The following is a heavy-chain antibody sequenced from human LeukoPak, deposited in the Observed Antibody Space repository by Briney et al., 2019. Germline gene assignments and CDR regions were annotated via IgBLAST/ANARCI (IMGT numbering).Heavy chain of an antibody. CDR2: INHSGST. Sequence: SETLSLTCAVYGGSFSGYYWSWIRQPPGKGLEWIGEINHSGSTNYNPSLKSRVTISVDTSKNQFSLKLSSVTAADTAVYYCARWGIAVAGTLVAYYYYYMDVWGKGTTVTVSS. J-gene: IGHJ6*03. V-gene: IGHV4-34*01. CDR1: GGSFSGYY. CDR3: ARWGIAVAGTLVAYYYYYMDV. D-gene: IGHD6-19*01.